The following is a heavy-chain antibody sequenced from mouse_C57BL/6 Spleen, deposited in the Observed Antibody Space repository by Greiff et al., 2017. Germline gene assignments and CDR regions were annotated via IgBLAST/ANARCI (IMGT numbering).Heavy chain of an antibody. CDR2: ISGGGGNT. CDR3: ARRYGSSLYYAMDY. V-gene: IGHV5-9*01. J-gene: IGHJ4*01. Sequence: EVMLVESGGGLVKPGGSLKLSCAASGFTFSSYTMSWVRQTPEKRLEWVATISGGGGNTYYPDSVKGRFPISRDNAKNTLYLQMSSLRSEDTALYYCARRYGSSLYYAMDYWGQGTSVTVSS. D-gene: IGHD1-1*01. CDR1: GFTFSSYT.